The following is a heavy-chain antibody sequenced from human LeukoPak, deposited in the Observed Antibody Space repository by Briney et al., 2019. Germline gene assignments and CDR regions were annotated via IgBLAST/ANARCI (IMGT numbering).Heavy chain of an antibody. CDR3: ARDLGERDHENSYYYYMDV. CDR1: GGSISSYY. CDR2: IYYSGST. Sequence: SETLSLTCTVSGGSISSYYWSWIRQPPGKGLEWIGYIYYSGSTNYNPSLKSRVTISVDTSKNQFSLKLSSVTAADTAVYYCARDLGERDHENSYYYYMDVWGKGTTVTVSS. V-gene: IGHV4-59*01. J-gene: IGHJ6*03. D-gene: IGHD3-10*01.